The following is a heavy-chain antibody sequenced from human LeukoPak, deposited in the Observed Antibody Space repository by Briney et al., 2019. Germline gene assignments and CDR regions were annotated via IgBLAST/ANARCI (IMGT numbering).Heavy chain of an antibody. J-gene: IGHJ4*02. V-gene: IGHV4-59*01. CDR2: IYYSGST. D-gene: IGHD5-18*01. CDR3: ARAYTAIILDY. Sequence: PSETLSLTCTVSGGSISSYYWSWIRQPPGKGLEWIGYIYYSGSTNYNPSLKSRVTISVDTSKNQFSLKLSSVTAADTAVYYCARAYTAIILDYWGQGTLVTVSS. CDR1: GGSISSYY.